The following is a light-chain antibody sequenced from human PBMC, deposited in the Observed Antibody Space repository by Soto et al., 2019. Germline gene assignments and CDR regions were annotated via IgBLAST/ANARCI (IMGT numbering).Light chain of an antibody. V-gene: IGLV2-14*01. Sequence: QSALTQPASVSGSPEQSITISCTGTRSDVGVYNYVSWYQQHPGKVPKLMIYGVTNRPSGVSSRFSGSKSGNTASLTISGLQVEDEADYYCCSYTTTSSYVFGTGTKVTVL. CDR2: GVT. J-gene: IGLJ1*01. CDR1: RSDVGVYNY. CDR3: CSYTTTSSYV.